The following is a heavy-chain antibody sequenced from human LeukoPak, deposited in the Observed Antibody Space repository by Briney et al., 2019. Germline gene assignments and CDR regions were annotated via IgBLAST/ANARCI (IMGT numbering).Heavy chain of an antibody. J-gene: IGHJ4*02. CDR2: IYYSGST. V-gene: IGHV4-39*01. CDR3: ARGTSSSWYRWFDY. CDR1: GGSISSSSYY. D-gene: IGHD6-13*01. Sequence: SSETLSLTCTVSGGSISSSSYYWGWIRQPPGKGLVWIGSIYYSGSTYYNPSLKSRVTISVDTSKNQFSLKLSSVTAADTAVYYCARGTSSSWYRWFDYWGQGTLVTVSS.